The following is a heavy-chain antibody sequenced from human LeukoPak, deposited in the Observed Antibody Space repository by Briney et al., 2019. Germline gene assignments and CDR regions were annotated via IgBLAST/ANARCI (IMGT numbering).Heavy chain of an antibody. CDR2: TSYDGNKK. J-gene: IGHJ4*02. Sequence: PGGSLRLSCAASGFTLTYYAMHWVRQAPGKGLEWVAVTSYDGNKKYYADSVKGRFTISRDNSKNTLYLQMSSLRAEDTAVYYCARSSYDYGGIEGPFDYWGQGTLVTVSS. CDR3: ARSSYDYGGIEGPFDY. D-gene: IGHD4-23*01. CDR1: GFTLTYYA. V-gene: IGHV3-30*15.